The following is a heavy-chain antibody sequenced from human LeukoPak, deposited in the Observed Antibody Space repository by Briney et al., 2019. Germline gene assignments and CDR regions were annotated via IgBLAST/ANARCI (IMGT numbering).Heavy chain of an antibody. V-gene: IGHV5-51*01. CDR3: AIPQSRSLDAFDI. CDR1: GYSFTSYW. J-gene: IGHJ3*02. Sequence: GESLKISCKGSGYSFTSYWIGWVRQMPGKGLEWMGIIYPGDSDTRYSPSFQGQVTISADKSISTAYLQWSSLKASDTAMYYCAIPQSRSLDAFDIWGQGTMVTVSS. CDR2: IYPGDSDT.